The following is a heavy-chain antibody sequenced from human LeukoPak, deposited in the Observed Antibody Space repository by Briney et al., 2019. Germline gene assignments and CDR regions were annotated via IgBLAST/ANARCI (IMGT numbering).Heavy chain of an antibody. D-gene: IGHD3-10*01. CDR1: GITLSNYG. J-gene: IGHJ4*02. CDR2: ISGSGGGT. CDR3: AKRGVVIRVILVGFHKEAYYFDS. V-gene: IGHV3-23*01. Sequence: GGSLRLSCAVSGITLSNYGMSWVRQAPGKGLEWVAGISGSGGGTHYADSVKGRFTISRDNPKNTLHLQMNSLRAEDTAVYFCAKRGVVIRVILVGFHKEAYYFDSWGQGALVIASS.